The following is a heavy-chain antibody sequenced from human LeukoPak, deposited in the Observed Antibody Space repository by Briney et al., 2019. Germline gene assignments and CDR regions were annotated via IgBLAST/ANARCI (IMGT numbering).Heavy chain of an antibody. CDR1: AYRFTTYW. V-gene: IGHV5-51*01. Sequence: GESLKISCKGSAYRFTTYWIGWVRQMPGKGLEWMAIIYPGDSDTRYSPSFQGQVTVSADKSVSTAYLQWSSLKAADTAMYYCARGSSSSLEYFDYWGQGTLVTVSS. J-gene: IGHJ4*02. CDR3: ARGSSSSLEYFDY. D-gene: IGHD6-6*01. CDR2: IYPGDSDT.